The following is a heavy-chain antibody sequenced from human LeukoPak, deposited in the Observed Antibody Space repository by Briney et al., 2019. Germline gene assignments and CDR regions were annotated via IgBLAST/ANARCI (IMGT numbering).Heavy chain of an antibody. CDR1: GFTFGDYA. D-gene: IGHD1-7*01. CDR3: AKDGWNYAGLLGYFDY. J-gene: IGHJ4*02. V-gene: IGHV3-49*04. Sequence: PGGSLRLSCTASGFTFGDYAMSWVRQAPGKGLEWVGFIRSKAYGGTTEYAASVKGRFTISRDDSKSIAYLQMNSLKTEDTAVYYCAKDGWNYAGLLGYFDYWGQGTLVTVSS. CDR2: IRSKAYGGTT.